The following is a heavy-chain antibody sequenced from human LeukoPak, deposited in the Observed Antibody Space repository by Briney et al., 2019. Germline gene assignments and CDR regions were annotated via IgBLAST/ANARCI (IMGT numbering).Heavy chain of an antibody. CDR2: IYYSGST. J-gene: IGHJ6*02. V-gene: IGHV4-59*01. CDR3: ARGDYDFWSGYSHYYGMDV. CDR1: GGSISSYY. Sequence: ASETLSLTCTVSGGSISSYYWSWIRQPPGKGLEWIGYIYYSGSTNYNPSLKSRVTISVDTSKNQFSLKLSSVTAADTAVYYCARGDYDFWSGYSHYYGMDVWGQGTTVTVSS. D-gene: IGHD3-3*01.